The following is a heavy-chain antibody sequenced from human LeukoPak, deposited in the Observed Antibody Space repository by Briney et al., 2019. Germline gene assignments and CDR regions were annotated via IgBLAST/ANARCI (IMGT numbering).Heavy chain of an antibody. CDR1: GFTFSSYA. J-gene: IGHJ4*02. D-gene: IGHD4-11*01. V-gene: IGHV3-64*01. Sequence: GXXLRLSCAASGFTFSSYAMHWVRQAPGKGLEYVSAISSNGGSTYYANSVKGRFTISRDNSKNTLYLQMGSLRAEDMAVYYCARARDYSTLYYFDYWGQGTLVTVSS. CDR3: ARARDYSTLYYFDY. CDR2: ISSNGGST.